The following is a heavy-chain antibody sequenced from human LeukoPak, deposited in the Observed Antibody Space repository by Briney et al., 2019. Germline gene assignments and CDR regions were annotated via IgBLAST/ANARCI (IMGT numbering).Heavy chain of an antibody. Sequence: ASVTVSCKASGYTFTSYYMHWVRQAPGQGLEWIGLINPSGGSTSYAQKFQGRVTMTRDTSTSTVYMELSSLRSEDTAVYYCARDPQLIRFLEWLPNLLTFDYWGQGTLVTVSS. J-gene: IGHJ4*02. D-gene: IGHD3-3*01. CDR3: ARDPQLIRFLEWLPNLLTFDY. CDR2: INPSGGST. CDR1: GYTFTSYY. V-gene: IGHV1-46*01.